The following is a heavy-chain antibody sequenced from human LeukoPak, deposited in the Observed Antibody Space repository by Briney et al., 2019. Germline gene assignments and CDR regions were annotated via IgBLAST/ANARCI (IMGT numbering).Heavy chain of an antibody. Sequence: GGSLRLSCAASGFTLSSYAMGWVRQAPGKGLEWVSAITASGGNTYYADSVKGRLTISRDNSKNTLYLQVNSLRAEDTAVYYCAKGNGYSYGRYYFDYWGQGTLVTVSS. CDR1: GFTLSSYA. D-gene: IGHD5-18*01. CDR3: AKGNGYSYGRYYFDY. J-gene: IGHJ4*02. CDR2: ITASGGNT. V-gene: IGHV3-23*01.